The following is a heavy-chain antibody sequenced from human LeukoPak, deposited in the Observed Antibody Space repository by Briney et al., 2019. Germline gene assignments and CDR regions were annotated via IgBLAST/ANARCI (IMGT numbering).Heavy chain of an antibody. CDR2: IKGKIDGGTT. V-gene: IGHV3-15*01. Sequence: PGGSLRLSCAVSGFTFSNAWMSWVRQAPGKGLEWVGRIKGKIDGGTTDYAAPVRGRFTISRDESKNTLYLQMSRLKTEDTAVYYCTTVKFGELSSHFDYWGQGTLVTVSS. CDR1: GFTFSNAW. CDR3: TTVKFGELSSHFDY. D-gene: IGHD3-10*01. J-gene: IGHJ4*02.